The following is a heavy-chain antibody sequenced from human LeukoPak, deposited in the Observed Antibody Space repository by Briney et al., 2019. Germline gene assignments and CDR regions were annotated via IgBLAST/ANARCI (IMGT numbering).Heavy chain of an antibody. D-gene: IGHD2-15*01. Sequence: ASETLSLTCAVYGGSFSGYYWSWIRQSPGKGLEWIGFFHYSGSTNYNPSLNSRVTTSIDTSMNQLSLTLVSVTAADTAVYFCARHHDGGPKLRLDFWGLGVLVTVSS. J-gene: IGHJ4*02. V-gene: IGHV4-59*08. CDR2: FHYSGST. CDR1: GGSFSGYY. CDR3: ARHHDGGPKLRLDF.